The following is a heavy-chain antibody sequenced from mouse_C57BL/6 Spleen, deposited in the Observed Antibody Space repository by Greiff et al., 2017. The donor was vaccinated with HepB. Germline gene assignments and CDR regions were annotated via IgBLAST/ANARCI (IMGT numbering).Heavy chain of an antibody. CDR1: GYAFSSSW. V-gene: IGHV1-82*01. J-gene: IGHJ4*01. CDR3: ARWGDYYYP. Sequence: QVQLQQSGPELVKPGASVKISCKASGYAFSSSWMNWVKQRPGKGLEWIGRIYPGDGDTNYNGKFKGKATLTADKSSSTAYMQLSSLTSEDSAVYFCARWGDYYYPWGQGTSVTVSS. CDR2: IYPGDGDT. D-gene: IGHD2-1*01.